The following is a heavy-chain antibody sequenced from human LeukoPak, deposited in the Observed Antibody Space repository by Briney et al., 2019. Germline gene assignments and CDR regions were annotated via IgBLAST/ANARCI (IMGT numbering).Heavy chain of an antibody. CDR1: DFTFAYYA. D-gene: IGHD4-17*01. V-gene: IGHV3-23*01. J-gene: IGHJ3*01. CDR3: GRDPNGDYIGAFEF. Sequence: GGSLRLSCVGSDFTFAYYAMTWVRLTPGKGLEWVSSIKGSGSYAMYADSVSGRFTTSRDNSRNTIFLQMTSLRAEDTAIYYCGRDPNGDYIGAFEFWGLGTLVSASS. CDR2: IKGSGSYA.